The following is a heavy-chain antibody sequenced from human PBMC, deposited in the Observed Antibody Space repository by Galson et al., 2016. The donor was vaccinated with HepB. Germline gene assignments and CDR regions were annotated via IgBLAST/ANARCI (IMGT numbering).Heavy chain of an antibody. CDR1: GGSINSGSYN. J-gene: IGHJ3*02. Sequence: TLSLTCTVSGGSINSGSYNWSWIRQHPRTGLEWIGYICYSGSTYYNPSLKSRLTISVDTSKNQFSLKLTSVTAADTAIYYCARGSVEVRGVEGQDEAFDIWGQGTLVTVSS. V-gene: IGHV4-31*03. CDR3: ARGSVEVRGVEGQDEAFDI. D-gene: IGHD3-10*01. CDR2: ICYSGST.